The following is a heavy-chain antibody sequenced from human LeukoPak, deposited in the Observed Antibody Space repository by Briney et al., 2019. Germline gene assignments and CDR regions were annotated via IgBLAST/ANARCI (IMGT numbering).Heavy chain of an antibody. CDR3: AREPKQQPNFIQGHAFDI. CDR2: IYHSGST. Sequence: SETLSLTCSVSGYSISSGYYWGWIRQPPGKGLEWIGSIYHSGSTYYNPSLKSRVTISVDTSKNQFSLKLSSVTAADTAVYYCAREPKQQPNFIQGHAFDIWGQGTMVTVSS. CDR1: GYSISSGYY. V-gene: IGHV4-38-2*02. J-gene: IGHJ3*02. D-gene: IGHD6-13*01.